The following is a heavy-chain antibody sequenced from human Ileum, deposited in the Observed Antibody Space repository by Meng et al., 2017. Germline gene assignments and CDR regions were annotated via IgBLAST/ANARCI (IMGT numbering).Heavy chain of an antibody. V-gene: IGHV4-4*02. CDR2: IHHSGST. CDR1: GGSISFGYW. CDR3: ARNGDYSADH. D-gene: IGHD2-21*01. Sequence: GQLEDAGPGLVKPSGTLSLTCAVSGGSISFGYWWSWVRQPPGQGLEWIGEIHHSGSTNYNPSLKSRVTLSVDNSNNQFSLSLTSVTAADTAVYYCARNGDYSADHWGQGILVTVSS. J-gene: IGHJ4*02.